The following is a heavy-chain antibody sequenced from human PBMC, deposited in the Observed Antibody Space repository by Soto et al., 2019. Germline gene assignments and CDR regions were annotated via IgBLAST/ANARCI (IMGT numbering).Heavy chain of an antibody. Sequence: AGGSLRLSCAASGFTFSSYSMNWVRQAPGKGLEWVSSISSSSSYIYYADSVKGRFTISRDNAKNSLYLQMNSLRAEDTAVYYCASGYSSRNSPDCWGQGTLVTVSS. J-gene: IGHJ4*02. CDR2: ISSSSSYI. CDR3: ASGYSSRNSPDC. V-gene: IGHV3-21*01. CDR1: GFTFSSYS. D-gene: IGHD6-13*01.